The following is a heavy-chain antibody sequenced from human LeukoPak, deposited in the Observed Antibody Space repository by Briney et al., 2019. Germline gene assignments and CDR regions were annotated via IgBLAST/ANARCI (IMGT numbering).Heavy chain of an antibody. CDR3: ARDYASDY. J-gene: IGHJ4*02. Sequence: PGGSLRLSCAASGFTFSRYEMNWVRQAPGKGLEWVSYISRSSDTIYFADSVKGRFTISRDNAKNSLYPQMSSLRAEDTAVYYCARDYASDYWGQGTLVTVSS. CDR1: GFTFSRYE. V-gene: IGHV3-48*03. D-gene: IGHD3-10*01. CDR2: ISRSSDTI.